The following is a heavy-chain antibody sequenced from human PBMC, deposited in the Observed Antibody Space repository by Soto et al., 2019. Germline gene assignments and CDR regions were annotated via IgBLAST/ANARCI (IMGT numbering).Heavy chain of an antibody. D-gene: IGHD3-3*02. CDR3: ARHVSNSPPGS. CDR1: GGSITSCNYH. Sequence: QLQLQESGPGLVKPSETLSLTCTGSGGSITSCNYHWGWIRQPPGKGLEWIGSMYYSGSTYSNPHPKGPMTTSLGTATNQFSLKLTSVTAADTAVYHCARHVSNSPPGSCGQGSLVTVSS. J-gene: IGHJ4*02. V-gene: IGHV4-39*01. CDR2: MYYSGST.